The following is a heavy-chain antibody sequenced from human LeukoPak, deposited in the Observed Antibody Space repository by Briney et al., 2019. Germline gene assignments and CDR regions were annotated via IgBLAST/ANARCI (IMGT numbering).Heavy chain of an antibody. V-gene: IGHV3-7*01. J-gene: IGHJ4*02. Sequence: GGSLRLSCAASAFTFTTYWMSWVRQAPGKGLEWVTNINQDGTVKYYVDSVKGRFTISRDNAKNSLYLQINSLRFEHTAVYYCARIGYSSSSFDYWGQGTQVTVSS. CDR2: INQDGTVK. D-gene: IGHD2-2*03. CDR3: ARIGYSSSSFDY. CDR1: AFTFTTYW.